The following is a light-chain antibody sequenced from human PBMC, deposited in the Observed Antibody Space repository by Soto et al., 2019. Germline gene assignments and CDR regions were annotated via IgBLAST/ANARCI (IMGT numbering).Light chain of an antibody. J-gene: IGKJ5*01. CDR2: AAS. V-gene: IGKV1-39*01. Sequence: DIQMTQSPSSLSAFVGDRVTITCRASQDIGNFLAWYQQKPGKAPKLLIYAASSLQSGVPSRFSGSGSGTDFTLTIRSLQPEDFATYYCQQSYSTLITFGQGTRLEIK. CDR3: QQSYSTLIT. CDR1: QDIGNF.